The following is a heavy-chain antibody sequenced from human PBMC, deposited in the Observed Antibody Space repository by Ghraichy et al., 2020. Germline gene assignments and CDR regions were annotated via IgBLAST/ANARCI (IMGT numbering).Heavy chain of an antibody. CDR1: GESITSGFY. J-gene: IGHJ4*01. V-gene: IGHV4-38-2*01. CDR3: VRHPLRVTMVLVDHYFDY. CDR2: MYHSGNT. Sequence: GSLSLTCAVSGESITSGFYWGWLRQSPGKGLEFIGSMYHSGNTYYNPSLKSPVTLSGDTSKNRFSLNLNSVTAADTAVYYCVRHPLRVTMVLVDHYFDYWGQEHWSPSPQ. D-gene: IGHD3-10*01.